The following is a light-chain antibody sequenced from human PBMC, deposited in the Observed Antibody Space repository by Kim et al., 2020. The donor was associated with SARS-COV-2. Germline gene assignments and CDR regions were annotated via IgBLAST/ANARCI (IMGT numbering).Light chain of an antibody. CDR1: QSVSRAY. Sequence: DMVLTQSPGTLSLSPGERATLSCRASQSVSRAYLAWYQQKPGQAPRLLIYGESTRASGIPDRFSASGFGTDFTLNISRLEPEDFAVYYCQQYGIAPRWTFGQGTKLEI. V-gene: IGKV3-20*01. CDR3: QQYGIAPRWT. CDR2: GES. J-gene: IGKJ1*01.